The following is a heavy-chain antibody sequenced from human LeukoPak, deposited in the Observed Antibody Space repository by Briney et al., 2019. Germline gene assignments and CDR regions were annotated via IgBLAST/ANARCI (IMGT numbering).Heavy chain of an antibody. V-gene: IGHV4-4*07. CDR1: GGSISSYY. Sequence: SETLSLTCTLSGGSISSYYWNWIRHPAGKGLGWIGRIYSSGSTNYNPSLKSRVTISVDKSKNQFSLKLNTVAAADTAVYYCARGVVVPAVYFDYWGQGTLVTVSS. D-gene: IGHD2-2*01. J-gene: IGHJ4*02. CDR3: ARGVVVPAVYFDY. CDR2: IYSSGST.